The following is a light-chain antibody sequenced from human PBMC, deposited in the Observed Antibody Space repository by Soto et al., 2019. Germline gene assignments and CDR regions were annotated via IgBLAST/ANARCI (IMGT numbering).Light chain of an antibody. CDR2: SNR. J-gene: IGLJ3*02. Sequence: QSVLTQPPSASGTPGQRVTISCSGSTSNIGSNPVNWYQELPGTAPKLLIYSNRQRPSGVPDRFSGSKSGTSASLAITGLRSEDEADYYCAAWDDSLNGLVFGGGTQLTVL. V-gene: IGLV1-44*01. CDR3: AAWDDSLNGLV. CDR1: TSNIGSNP.